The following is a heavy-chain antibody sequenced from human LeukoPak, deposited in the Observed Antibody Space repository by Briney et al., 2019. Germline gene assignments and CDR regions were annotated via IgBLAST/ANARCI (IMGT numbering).Heavy chain of an antibody. D-gene: IGHD1-26*01. Sequence: ASVKVSCKASGYTFTSYGISWVRQAPRQGLEWMGWISAYNGNTNYAQKLQGRVTMTTDTSTSTAYMELRSLRSDDTAVYYCARVRGKYSGSYRDAFDIWGQGTMVTVSS. V-gene: IGHV1-18*01. CDR3: ARVRGKYSGSYRDAFDI. CDR1: GYTFTSYG. J-gene: IGHJ3*02. CDR2: ISAYNGNT.